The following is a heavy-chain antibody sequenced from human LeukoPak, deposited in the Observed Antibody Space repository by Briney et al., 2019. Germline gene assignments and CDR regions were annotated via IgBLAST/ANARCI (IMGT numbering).Heavy chain of an antibody. CDR1: GFTFGDYA. J-gene: IGHJ6*04. V-gene: IGHV3-49*04. D-gene: IGHD3-3*01. Sequence: PSGGSLRLSCTASGFTFGDYAMSWVRQAPGKGLEWVGFIRSKAYGGTTVYAASVKGRFTISRDDSKSIAYLQMNSLKTEDTAVYYCTRATAALRFFDVWGKGTTVTVSS. CDR3: TRATAALRFFDV. CDR2: IRSKAYGGTT.